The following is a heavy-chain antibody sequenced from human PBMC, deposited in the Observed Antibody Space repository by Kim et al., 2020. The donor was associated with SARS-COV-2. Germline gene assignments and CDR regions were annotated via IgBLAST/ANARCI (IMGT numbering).Heavy chain of an antibody. CDR3: ARDLFAPTQKGFRASCYGY. Sequence: ASVKVSCKASGFTFTSYYIHWVRQAPGQRLQWMGMINPSGGSTNYAQNFRGRLTLTRDTSTSTVYMELSSLRSEDTAVYFCARDLFAPTQKGFRASCYGYWGQGTLVTVSS. J-gene: IGHJ4*02. V-gene: IGHV1-46*01. CDR2: INPSGGST. CDR1: GFTFTSYY. D-gene: IGHD2-2*01.